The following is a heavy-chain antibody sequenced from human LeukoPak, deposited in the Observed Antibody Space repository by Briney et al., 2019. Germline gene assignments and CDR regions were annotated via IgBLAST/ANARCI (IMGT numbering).Heavy chain of an antibody. CDR3: ARDTSYDSSGYYYASLDAFDI. J-gene: IGHJ3*02. CDR2: IYSGGST. V-gene: IGHV3-53*01. Sequence: GGSLRLSCAASGFTVSSNYMSWVRQAPGKGLEWVSVIYSGGSTYYADSVKGRFTISRDNSKNTLYLQMNSLRAEDTAVYYCARDTSYDSSGYYYASLDAFDIWGQGTMVTVSS. CDR1: GFTVSSNY. D-gene: IGHD3-22*01.